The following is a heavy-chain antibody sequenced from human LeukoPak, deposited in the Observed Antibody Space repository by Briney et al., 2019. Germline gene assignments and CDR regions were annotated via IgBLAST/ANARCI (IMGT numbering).Heavy chain of an antibody. D-gene: IGHD3-16*02. CDR1: GGFISGYY. CDR3: ARAYRLXSPXGFDP. J-gene: IGHJ5*02. Sequence: SETLSLTCTVSGGFISGYYWNWIRQSPGKGLEWIGYIFYTGDTDYNPSLRSRVTMSVDRSNNRFSLQLASVTTADSAFYYCARAYRLXSPXGFDP. V-gene: IGHV4-59*01. CDR2: IFYTGDT.